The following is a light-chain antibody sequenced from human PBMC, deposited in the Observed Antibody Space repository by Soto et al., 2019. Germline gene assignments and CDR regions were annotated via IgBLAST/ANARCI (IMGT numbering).Light chain of an antibody. CDR3: QQTYSSLWT. Sequence: DIQMTQSPSSLSASVGDRVTITCRASQSITNLLNWYQHKPGQAPKLLIYGTSSLLTGVPSRFSGSGSGTYFTLTISGLQLEDFATYYCQQTYSSLWTFGQGTTVENK. J-gene: IGKJ1*01. CDR1: QSITNL. V-gene: IGKV1-39*01. CDR2: GTS.